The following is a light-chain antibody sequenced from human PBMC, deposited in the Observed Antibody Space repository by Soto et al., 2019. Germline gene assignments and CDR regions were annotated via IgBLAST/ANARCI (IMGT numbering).Light chain of an antibody. CDR3: QQYNNWPKT. V-gene: IGKV3-15*01. J-gene: IGKJ1*01. Sequence: EIVMTQSPATLSVSPGERATLSCRASQSVSSNLAWYQQKPGQAPRLLIYGASTRATGIPARFSGSGSGTDFTLTISSLQSEDFAFYYCQQYNNWPKTFGQGTKVEIK. CDR2: GAS. CDR1: QSVSSN.